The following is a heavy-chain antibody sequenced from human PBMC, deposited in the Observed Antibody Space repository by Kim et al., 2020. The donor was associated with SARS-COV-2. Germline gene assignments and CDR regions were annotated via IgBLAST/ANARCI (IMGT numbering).Heavy chain of an antibody. J-gene: IGHJ4*02. Sequence: NPCIKSRITISVDTSKNQFSLDLSSVTAADTAVYYCARRGAVAGNPVYDYWGQGTLVTVSS. V-gene: IGHV4-39*01. CDR3: ARRGAVAGNPVYDY. D-gene: IGHD6-19*01.